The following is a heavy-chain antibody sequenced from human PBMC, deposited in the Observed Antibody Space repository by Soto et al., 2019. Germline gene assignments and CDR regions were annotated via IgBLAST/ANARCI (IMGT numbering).Heavy chain of an antibody. Sequence: PSKTLSLTSAVYGGSISSYYWSWIRQPPGKGLEWIGYIYYSGSTNYNPSLKSRVTISVDTSKNQFSLKLSSVTAADTAVYYCARGVDSDVYYCYYVMDVCGQGSTVTVSS. CDR1: GGSISSYY. J-gene: IGHJ6*02. D-gene: IGHD5-18*01. CDR3: ARGVDSDVYYCYYVMDV. V-gene: IGHV4-59*01. CDR2: IYYSGST.